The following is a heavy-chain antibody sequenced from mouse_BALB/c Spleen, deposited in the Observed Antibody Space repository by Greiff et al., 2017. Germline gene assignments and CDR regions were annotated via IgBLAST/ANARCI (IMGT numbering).Heavy chain of an antibody. CDR3: AGTSTMIMDFAY. V-gene: IGHV5-12-2*01. CDR1: GFTFSSYT. CDR2: ISNGGGST. J-gene: IGHJ3*01. D-gene: IGHD2-4*01. Sequence: EVQLVESGGGLVQPGGSLKLSCAASGFTFSSYTMSWVRQTPEKRLAWVAYISNGGGSTYYPDTGKGRFTISRDNATNTLYLQMSSLKSEDTAMYYCAGTSTMIMDFAYWGQGTLVTVSA.